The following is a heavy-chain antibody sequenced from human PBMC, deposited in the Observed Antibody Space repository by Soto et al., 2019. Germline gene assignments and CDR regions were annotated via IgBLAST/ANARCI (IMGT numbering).Heavy chain of an antibody. CDR2: ISGSGGST. CDR1: GFTFSSYA. V-gene: IGHV3-23*01. CDR3: AKDSSGSYPLYYFDY. Sequence: GGSLRLSCAASGFTFSSYAMSWVRQAPGKGLEWVSAISGSGGSTYYADSVKGRFTISRDNSKNTLYLQKNSLKAEDTAVYYCAKDSSGSYPLYYFDYWGQGTLVTVSS. D-gene: IGHD1-26*01. J-gene: IGHJ4*02.